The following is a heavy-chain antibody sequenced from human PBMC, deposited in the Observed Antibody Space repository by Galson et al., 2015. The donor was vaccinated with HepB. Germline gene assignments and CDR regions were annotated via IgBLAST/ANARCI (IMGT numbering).Heavy chain of an antibody. D-gene: IGHD2-2*01. Sequence: SLRLSCAASGFTFSSYAMHWVRQAPGKGLEWVAVISYDGSNKYYADSVKGRFTISRDNSKNTLYLQMNSLRAEDTAVYYCARVIRDIVVVPAAMYSGYDLDAFDIWGQGTMVTVSS. J-gene: IGHJ3*02. V-gene: IGHV3-30-3*01. CDR2: ISYDGSNK. CDR1: GFTFSSYA. CDR3: ARVIRDIVVVPAAMYSGYDLDAFDI.